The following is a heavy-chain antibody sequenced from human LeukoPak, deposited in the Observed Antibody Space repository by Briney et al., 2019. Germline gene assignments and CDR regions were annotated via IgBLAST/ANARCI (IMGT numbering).Heavy chain of an antibody. Sequence: PSETLSLTCTVSSGSISTSNYWGWIRQPPGKGLEWIGSIYYSGSTYYNPSLKSRVTISVDTSKNQFSLKLSSVTAADTAVYYCASQSSQSYYDSSGYLEVRFDYWGQGTLVTVSS. CDR2: IYYSGST. CDR3: ASQSSQSYYDSSGYLEVRFDY. J-gene: IGHJ4*02. CDR1: SGSISTSNY. V-gene: IGHV4-39*07. D-gene: IGHD3-22*01.